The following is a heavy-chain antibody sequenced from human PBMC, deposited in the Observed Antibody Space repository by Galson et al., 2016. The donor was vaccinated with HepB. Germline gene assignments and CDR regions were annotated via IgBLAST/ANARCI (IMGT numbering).Heavy chain of an antibody. D-gene: IGHD3-22*01. CDR2: INQDGNEK. Sequence: SLRLSCATSGFMFRVYWMSWVRQSPGKGLECVAHINQDGNEKYYVDSVTGRFTISRDNARNSLYLQITSLRAEDTAIYYCAREGREYYDSGGPGDAFDIWGQGTMVTVSS. CDR3: AREGREYYDSGGPGDAFDI. V-gene: IGHV3-7*03. J-gene: IGHJ3*02. CDR1: GFMFRVYW.